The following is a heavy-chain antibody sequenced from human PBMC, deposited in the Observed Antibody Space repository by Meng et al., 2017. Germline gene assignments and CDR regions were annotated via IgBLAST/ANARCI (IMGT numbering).Heavy chain of an antibody. Sequence: GGSLRLSCAASGFTVSSNYMSWVRQAPGKGLEWVAVISYDGSNKYYADSVKGRFTISRDNSKNTLYLQMNSLRAEDTAVYYCARVKGGQWLGLLDYWGQGTLVTVSS. CDR3: ARVKGGQWLGLLDY. CDR1: GFTVSSNY. CDR2: ISYDGSNK. J-gene: IGHJ4*02. V-gene: IGHV3-30*03. D-gene: IGHD6-19*01.